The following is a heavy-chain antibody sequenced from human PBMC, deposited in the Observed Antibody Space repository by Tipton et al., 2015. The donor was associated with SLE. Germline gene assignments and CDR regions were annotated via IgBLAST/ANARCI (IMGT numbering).Heavy chain of an antibody. D-gene: IGHD3-16*01. Sequence: TLSLTCTVSGDSISSGNYYWSWIRQPAGKGLEWIGHIYTGGTTNHNPSLRSRVTIPVDMSKNQFSLRLTSVTAADTALYYCATERIGGSPFDYWGQGTLVTVSS. J-gene: IGHJ4*02. V-gene: IGHV4-61*09. CDR3: ATERIGGSPFDY. CDR2: IYTGGTT. CDR1: GDSISSGNYY.